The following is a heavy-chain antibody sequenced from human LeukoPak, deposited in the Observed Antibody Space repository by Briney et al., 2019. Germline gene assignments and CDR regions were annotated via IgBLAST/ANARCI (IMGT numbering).Heavy chain of an antibody. CDR3: ATVPAQQAVPAIDFDY. CDR2: FDPEDGER. D-gene: IGHD6-13*01. Sequence: ASVKVSCKVSGHTLTELSTHWVRQAPGKGLEWMRGFDPEDGERISAQKFQGRVTMTEDTSTDTAYMELSSLRSEDTAVYYCATVPAQQAVPAIDFDYWGQGTLVTVSS. V-gene: IGHV1-24*01. CDR1: GHTLTELS. J-gene: IGHJ4*02.